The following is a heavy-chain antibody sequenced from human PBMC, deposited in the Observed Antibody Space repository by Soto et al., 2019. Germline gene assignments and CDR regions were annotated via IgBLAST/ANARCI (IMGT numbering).Heavy chain of an antibody. CDR2: ISYGGSNK. CDR3: ANVLRLDY. CDR1: GFTFSNYG. J-gene: IGHJ4*02. Sequence: GGSLRLSCAASGFTFSNYGMHWVRQAPGKGLEWVAVISYGGSNKYYADSVKGRFTISRDNSKNTLYLQMNSLRAEDTAVYYCANVLRLDYWGQGTLVTVSS. V-gene: IGHV3-30*18. D-gene: IGHD2-8*01.